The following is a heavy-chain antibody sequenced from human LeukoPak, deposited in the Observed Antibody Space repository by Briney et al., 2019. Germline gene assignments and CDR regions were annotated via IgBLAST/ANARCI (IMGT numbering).Heavy chain of an antibody. CDR1: GFTFSSYG. D-gene: IGHD1-1*01. CDR2: IRYDGSNK. J-gene: IGHJ4*02. CDR3: AKGVQLERREKYFDY. V-gene: IGHV3-30*02. Sequence: GGSLRLSCAASGFTFSSYGMHWVRQAPGKGLEWVAFIRYDGSNKYYADSVKGRFTISRDNSKNTLYLQMNSLRAEDTAVYYCAKGVQLERREKYFDYWGQGTLVTVSS.